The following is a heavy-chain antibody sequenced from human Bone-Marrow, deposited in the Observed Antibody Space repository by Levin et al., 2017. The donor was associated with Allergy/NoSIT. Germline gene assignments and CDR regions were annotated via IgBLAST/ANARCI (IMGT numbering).Heavy chain of an antibody. D-gene: IGHD2-15*01. Sequence: GESLKISCTASGFTFGDYAMSWFRQAPGKGLEWVGFIRSKAYGGTTEYAASVKGRFTISRDDSKSIAYLQMNSLKTEDTAVYYCTRRSGGPPEENYFDYWGQGTLVTVSS. CDR1: GFTFGDYA. CDR3: TRRSGGPPEENYFDY. CDR2: IRSKAYGGTT. J-gene: IGHJ4*02. V-gene: IGHV3-49*03.